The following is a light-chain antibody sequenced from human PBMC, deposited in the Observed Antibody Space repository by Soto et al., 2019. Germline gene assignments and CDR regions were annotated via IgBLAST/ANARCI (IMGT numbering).Light chain of an antibody. CDR2: EVS. CDR1: SSDVGGYNY. Sequence: QSVLTQPASVSGPLGQSITISCTGTSSDVGGYNYVSWYQQHPDKAPKLIISEVSDRPSGVSHRFSGSKTGNTASLTISGLLAEDEADYYCSSYAVNRTYVFARGTKVSV. V-gene: IGLV2-14*01. J-gene: IGLJ1*01. CDR3: SSYAVNRTYV.